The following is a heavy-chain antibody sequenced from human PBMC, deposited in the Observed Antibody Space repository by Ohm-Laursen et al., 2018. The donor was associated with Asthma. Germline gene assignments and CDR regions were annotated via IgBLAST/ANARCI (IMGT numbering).Heavy chain of an antibody. D-gene: IGHD3-3*01. CDR1: GYTFSRYS. V-gene: IGHV3-21*01. CDR2: ISTASTFI. Sequence: SLRLSCAASGYTFSRYSIHWVRQVPGKGLEWVASISTASTFIYYADSVRGRFTTSRDNAKNSVYLQMNSLRAEDTAVYYCARDVMEWYLPAFDFWGQGTLVTVSS. J-gene: IGHJ4*02. CDR3: ARDVMEWYLPAFDF.